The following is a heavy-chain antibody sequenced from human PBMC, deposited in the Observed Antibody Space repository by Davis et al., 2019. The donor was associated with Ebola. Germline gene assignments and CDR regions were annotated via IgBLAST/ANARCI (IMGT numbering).Heavy chain of an antibody. CDR3: ARPMYNWNSFFDY. Sequence: GVLRLSCAASGFTVSSNYMSWVRQAPGKGLEWVSVIYSGGSTYYADSVKGRFTISRDNSKNTLYLQMNSLRAEDTAVYYCARPMYNWNSFFDYWGQGTLVTVSS. J-gene: IGHJ4*02. V-gene: IGHV3-53*01. CDR2: IYSGGST. D-gene: IGHD1-7*01. CDR1: GFTVSSNY.